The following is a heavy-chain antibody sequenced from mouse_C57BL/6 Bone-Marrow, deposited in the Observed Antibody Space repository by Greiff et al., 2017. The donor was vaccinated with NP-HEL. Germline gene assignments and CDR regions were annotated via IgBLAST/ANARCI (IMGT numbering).Heavy chain of an antibody. CDR3: ARCRYSNYEYWYFDV. Sequence: VQLQESGAELARPGASVKLSCKASGYTFTSYGISWVKQRPGQGLEWIGEIYPRSGNTSYNEKFKGKATLTADKSSSTAYMELRSLTSEDSAVYFCARCRYSNYEYWYFDVWGTGTTVTVSS. CDR2: IYPRSGNT. J-gene: IGHJ1*03. CDR1: GYTFTSYG. V-gene: IGHV1-81*01. D-gene: IGHD2-5*01.